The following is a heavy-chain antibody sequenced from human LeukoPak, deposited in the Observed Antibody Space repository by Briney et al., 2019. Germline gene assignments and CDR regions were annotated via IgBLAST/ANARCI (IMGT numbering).Heavy chain of an antibody. V-gene: IGHV1-69*13. CDR2: IIPIFGTA. D-gene: IGHD6-13*01. CDR1: GGTFSSYA. J-gene: IGHJ5*02. Sequence: SVKVSCKASGGTFSSYAISWVRQAPGQGLEWMGGIIPIFGTANYAQKFQGRVTITADESTSTAYMELSSLRSEDTAVYYCASKMMLVRQQLVQIWFDPWGQGTLVTVSS. CDR3: ASKMMLVRQQLVQIWFDP.